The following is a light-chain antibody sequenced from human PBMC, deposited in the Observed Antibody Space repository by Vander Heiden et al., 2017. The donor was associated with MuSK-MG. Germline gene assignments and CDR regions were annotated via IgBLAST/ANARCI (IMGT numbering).Light chain of an antibody. J-gene: IGKJ1*01. V-gene: IGKV3-20*01. CDR3: QHDDNSPVT. CDR2: GTS. CDR1: LSVISSC. Sequence: IVLTQSPGTLYLSPGERATLSCRTSLSVISSCLAWFQQKPGQAPRLLMYGTSSRATGIPVRFSGSGSGTDFTLTISRLEPEDFAVYYCQHDDNSPVTFGQGTKVEIK.